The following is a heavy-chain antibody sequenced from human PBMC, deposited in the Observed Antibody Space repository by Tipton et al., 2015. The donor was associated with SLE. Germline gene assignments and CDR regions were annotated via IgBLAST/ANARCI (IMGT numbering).Heavy chain of an antibody. CDR1: GRSFIGSY. CDR3: ARQRGYYDGTPFPPWNFDL. D-gene: IGHD3-16*01. V-gene: IGHV4-34*01. Sequence: TLSLTCAVYGRSFIGSYWTWIRQPTGKGLEWIGDIDHSGVTHYNPSLKSRVTISRDTSGNQFSLNLSSVTASDTAVYFCARQRGYYDGTPFPPWNFDLWGRGTQVTVSS. J-gene: IGHJ2*01. CDR2: IDHSGVT.